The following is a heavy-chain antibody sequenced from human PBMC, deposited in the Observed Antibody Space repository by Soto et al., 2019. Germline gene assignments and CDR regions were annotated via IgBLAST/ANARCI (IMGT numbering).Heavy chain of an antibody. CDR2: ISSTTNYI. CDR1: GFTFTRYS. J-gene: IGHJ4*02. Sequence: EVQLVESGGGLVKPGGSLRLSCAASGFTFTRYSMNWVRQAPGKGLEWVSSISSTTNYIYYADSMKGRFTVSRDNAKNSVYLEMSSLSAEDTAVYYCARESEDLTSNFDNWGQGTLVTVSS. CDR3: ARESEDLTSNFDN. V-gene: IGHV3-21*01.